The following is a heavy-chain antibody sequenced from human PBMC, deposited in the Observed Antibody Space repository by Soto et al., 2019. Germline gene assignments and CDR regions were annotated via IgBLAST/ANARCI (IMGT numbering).Heavy chain of an antibody. Sequence: PGGSLRLSCAASGLTFTSYAMNWVRQAPGKGLEWVSTISGSGGYTYYADAVKGRFTISRDNSKNTLYLHMSSLRAEDTAVYYCARCVRAVAGKPYDFDFWGPGTLVTVSS. CDR3: ARCVRAVAGKPYDFDF. CDR2: ISGSGGYT. V-gene: IGHV3-23*01. CDR1: GLTFTSYA. J-gene: IGHJ4*02. D-gene: IGHD6-19*01.